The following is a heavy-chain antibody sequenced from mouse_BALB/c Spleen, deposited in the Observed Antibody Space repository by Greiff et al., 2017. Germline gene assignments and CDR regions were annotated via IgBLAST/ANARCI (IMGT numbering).Heavy chain of an antibody. CDR3: TRWIYYGNPMDY. CDR1: GYTFTSYW. J-gene: IGHJ4*01. CDR2: IYPGNSDT. Sequence: VQLQQSGTVLARPGASVKMSCKASGYTFTSYWMHWVKQRPGQGLEWIGAIYPGNSDTSYNQKFKGKAKLTAVTSTSTAYMELSSLTNEDSAVYYCTRWIYYGNPMDYWGQGTSVTVSS. V-gene: IGHV1-5*01. D-gene: IGHD2-1*01.